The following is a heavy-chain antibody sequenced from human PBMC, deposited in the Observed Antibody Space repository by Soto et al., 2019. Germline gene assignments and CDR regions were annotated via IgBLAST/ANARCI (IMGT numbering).Heavy chain of an antibody. CDR1: GFTFSSYG. V-gene: IGHV3-30*18. CDR2: ISYDGSNK. CDR3: AKDLEQWLVERGIDY. Sequence: GGSLRLSCAASGFTFSSYGMHWVRQAPGKGLEWVAVISYDGSNKYYADSVKGRFTISRDNSKNTLYLQMNSLRAEDTAVYYCAKDLEQWLVERGIDYWGQGTLVTVSS. D-gene: IGHD6-19*01. J-gene: IGHJ4*02.